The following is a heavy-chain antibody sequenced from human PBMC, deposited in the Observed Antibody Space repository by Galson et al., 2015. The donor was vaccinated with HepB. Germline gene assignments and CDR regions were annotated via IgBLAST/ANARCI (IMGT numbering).Heavy chain of an antibody. J-gene: IGHJ4*02. Sequence: SETLSLTCTVSGGSISSYYRSWIRQPPGKGLEWIGYVYSSGSTNYNPSLKSRVTISGDTSKNQFSLKLSSVTAADTAVYYCARQTSYCFDYWGQGILVTVSS. CDR2: VYSSGST. CDR1: GGSISSYY. V-gene: IGHV4-59*08. CDR3: ARQTSYCFDY.